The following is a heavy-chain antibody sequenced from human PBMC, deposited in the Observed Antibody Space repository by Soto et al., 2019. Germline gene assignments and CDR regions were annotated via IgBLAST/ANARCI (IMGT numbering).Heavy chain of an antibody. D-gene: IGHD1-26*01. J-gene: IGHJ5*02. CDR3: ARSSGTSYIWFDP. Sequence: QVQLVQSGAEVKKPGASVKVSCKASGYTFTSYGISWVRQAPGQGLEWMGWISAYNGNTNYAQKLQGRVTMTTDTSTITAYMEVRSLRSDDAAVYYCARSSGTSYIWFDPWGQGTLVTVSS. V-gene: IGHV1-18*01. CDR2: ISAYNGNT. CDR1: GYTFTSYG.